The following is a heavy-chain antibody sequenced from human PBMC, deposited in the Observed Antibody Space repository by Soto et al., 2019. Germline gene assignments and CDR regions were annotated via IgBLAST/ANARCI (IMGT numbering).Heavy chain of an antibody. J-gene: IGHJ4*02. CDR1: GGTFSSYA. CDR2: IIPIFGTA. D-gene: IGHD5-12*01. Sequence: QVQLVQSGAGVKKPGSSVKVSCKASGGTFSSYAISWVRQAPGQGLEWMGGIIPIFGTANYAQKFQGRVTITADKSTSTAYMELSSLRSEDTAVYYCACDYVDIVATIMDYWGQGTLVTVSS. V-gene: IGHV1-69*06. CDR3: ACDYVDIVATIMDY.